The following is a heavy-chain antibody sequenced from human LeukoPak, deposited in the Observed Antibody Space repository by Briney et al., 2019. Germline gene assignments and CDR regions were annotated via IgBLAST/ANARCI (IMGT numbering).Heavy chain of an antibody. CDR2: IYYSGST. Sequence: SETLSLTCTVSGGSISSYYWSWIRQPPGKGLEWIGYIYYSGSTNYNPSLKSRVTISVDTSKNQFSLKLSSVTAADTAVYYCARQLDSSGPFYWYFDLWGRGTLVTVSS. CDR3: ARQLDSSGPFYWYFDL. D-gene: IGHD3-22*01. V-gene: IGHV4-59*08. CDR1: GGSISSYY. J-gene: IGHJ2*01.